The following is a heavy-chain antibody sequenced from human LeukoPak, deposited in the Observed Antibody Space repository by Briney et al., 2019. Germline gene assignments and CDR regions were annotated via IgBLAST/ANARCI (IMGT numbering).Heavy chain of an antibody. V-gene: IGHV3-74*01. J-gene: IGHJ4*02. CDR1: GFTFISYW. Sequence: GGSLRLSCTASGFTFISYWMHWVRQAPGKGLVWVSRINTDGSSTRYADSVKGRFTISRDNAKNTLYLQVNNLRAEDTAVYYCARESGYCSATSCYRPEDYWGQGTLVTVSS. D-gene: IGHD2-2*01. CDR3: ARESGYCSATSCYRPEDY. CDR2: INTDGSST.